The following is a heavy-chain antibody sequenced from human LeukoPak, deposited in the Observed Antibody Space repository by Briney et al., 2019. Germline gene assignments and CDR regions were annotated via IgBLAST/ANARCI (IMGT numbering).Heavy chain of an antibody. Sequence: ASVKVSCKASRYTFTSYGISWVRQAPGDGLEWMGWICAYTGNTNYAQKLQGRVAMTTDTSTSTAYMELRSLRSDDTAVYYCARYYDFWSGYLGYWGQGTLVTVSS. J-gene: IGHJ4*02. V-gene: IGHV1-18*01. CDR2: ICAYTGNT. CDR3: ARYYDFWSGYLGY. D-gene: IGHD3-3*01. CDR1: RYTFTSYG.